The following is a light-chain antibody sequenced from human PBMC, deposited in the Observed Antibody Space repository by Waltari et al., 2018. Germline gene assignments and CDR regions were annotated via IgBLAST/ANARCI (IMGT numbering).Light chain of an antibody. CDR2: GAS. J-gene: IGKJ1*01. Sequence: FVLTQSPDSLSLSAGERATLSCRASQSVSSSYLAWYQQKPGQAPRLLIYGASSRATGIPDRFSGSGSGTDFTLTISRLEPEDFAVYYCQQYGSSSWTFGQGTKVEIK. V-gene: IGKV3-20*01. CDR3: QQYGSSSWT. CDR1: QSVSSSY.